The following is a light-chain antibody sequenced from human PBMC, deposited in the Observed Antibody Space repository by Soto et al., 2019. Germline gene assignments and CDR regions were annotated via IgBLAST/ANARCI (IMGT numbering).Light chain of an antibody. J-gene: IGLJ3*02. V-gene: IGLV7-46*01. CDR1: AGAVTSGHY. CDR3: LLSYSGARGV. CDR2: DTS. Sequence: QAVVPQEPSLTVSPGGTVTLTCGSSAGAVTSGHYPYWCQQKPGQAPRTLISDTSNKHSWTPARFSGSLLGGKAALTLSGAQPEDEAEYYCLLSYSGARGVCGGGTKLTVL.